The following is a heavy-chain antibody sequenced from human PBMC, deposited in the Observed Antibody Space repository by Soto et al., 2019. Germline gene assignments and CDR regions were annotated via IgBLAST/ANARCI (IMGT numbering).Heavy chain of an antibody. D-gene: IGHD1-20*01. CDR2: ISSGGGAK. J-gene: IGHJ5*02. Sequence: VQLVESGGGLVKPGGSLRLSCAASGFIFSDYYMAWIRQAPGKGLEWVSDISSGGGAKNVADSVRGRFTISRDNTNNSRYLQMNSLRVEDTALYYCARRLTGRTTGDWFDPWGQGTLVTVSS. CDR1: GFIFSDYY. CDR3: ARRLTGRTTGDWFDP. V-gene: IGHV3-11*01.